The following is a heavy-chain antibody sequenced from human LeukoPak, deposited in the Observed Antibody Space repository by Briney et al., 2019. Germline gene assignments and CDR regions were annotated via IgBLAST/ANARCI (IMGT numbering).Heavy chain of an antibody. J-gene: IGHJ4*02. CDR3: AKGPYLGATVWKLTYYFDY. V-gene: IGHV3-23*01. Sequence: PGGSLRLSCAASGFTFSSYAMSWVRQAPGKGLEWVSAISGSGGSTYYADSVKGRFTISRDNSKNTLYLQMNSLRAEDTAVYYCAKGPYLGATVWKLTYYFDYWGQGALVTVSS. CDR1: GFTFSSYA. CDR2: ISGSGGST. D-gene: IGHD1-26*01.